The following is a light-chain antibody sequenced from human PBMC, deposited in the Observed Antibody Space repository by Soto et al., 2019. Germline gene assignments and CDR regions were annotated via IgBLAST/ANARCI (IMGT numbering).Light chain of an antibody. Sequence: QSALTQPASVSGSPGQSITISCTGTTSDVGGYTFVSWYQQHPGKAPKLMIYDVSNRPSGVSNRFSGSKSGNTASLTISGLQAEYEGDYYCSSYTSSSPLVFGGGTKLTVL. V-gene: IGLV2-14*01. CDR1: TSDVGGYTF. J-gene: IGLJ2*01. CDR3: SSYTSSSPLV. CDR2: DVS.